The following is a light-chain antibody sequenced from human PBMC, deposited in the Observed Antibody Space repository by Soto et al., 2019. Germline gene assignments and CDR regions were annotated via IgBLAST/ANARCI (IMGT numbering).Light chain of an antibody. V-gene: IGLV2-8*01. CDR1: SSDVGGYNY. J-gene: IGLJ2*01. CDR3: SSYAGSNNPV. CDR2: EVS. Sequence: QSVLTQPPSASGSPGQSVTISCTGTSSDVGGYNYVSWYQQHPGKAPKLMIYEVSKRPSWVPDRFSGSKSGNTASLTVSGLQAEDEADYYCSSYAGSNNPVFGGGTKLTVL.